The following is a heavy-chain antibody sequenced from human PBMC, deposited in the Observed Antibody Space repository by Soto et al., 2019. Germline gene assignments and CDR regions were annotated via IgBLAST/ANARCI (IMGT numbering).Heavy chain of an antibody. CDR3: ARFYGDYYNWFDP. D-gene: IGHD4-17*01. CDR1: GPSISGYS. V-gene: IGHV4-30-2*01. Sequence: PSETLSLTCTVYGPSISGYSWSWIRQPPWKGLEWIGYIYHSGSTYYSPSLKSRVTISVDRAKNQFSLKMSSVTAEDTAVYYCARFYGDYYNWFDPWGQGAMVTVSS. J-gene: IGHJ5*02. CDR2: IYHSGST.